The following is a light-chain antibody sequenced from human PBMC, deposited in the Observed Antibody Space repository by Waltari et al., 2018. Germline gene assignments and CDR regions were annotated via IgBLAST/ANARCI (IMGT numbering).Light chain of an antibody. V-gene: IGKV3-20*01. J-gene: IGKJ1*01. CDR1: QSISRY. CDR3: QHHFRLPAT. CDR2: GAS. Sequence: IMLTQSPGTLSLSPGERATLSCRASQSISRYLAWYQQKPGQAPRLLIYGASTRATGIPDRFSGSGSGTDFSLTISGLEPEDSAVYYCQHHFRLPATFGQGIKVEIK.